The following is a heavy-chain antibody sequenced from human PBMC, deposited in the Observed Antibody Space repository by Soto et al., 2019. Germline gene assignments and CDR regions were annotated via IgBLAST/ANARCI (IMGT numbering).Heavy chain of an antibody. V-gene: IGHV3-64D*06. CDR1: GFTFSSYS. CDR2: ITSDGGTT. D-gene: IGHD2-21*01. J-gene: IGHJ4*02. CDR3: VGCLRWKFATFDY. Sequence: LRLSCSASGFTFSSYSMYWVRQAPGKGLEYVSGITSDGGTTYNADSVKGRFSISRDNSKNTLFLQMSSLRPEDPAVYYLVGCLRWKFATFDYWGQGIQVTVSS.